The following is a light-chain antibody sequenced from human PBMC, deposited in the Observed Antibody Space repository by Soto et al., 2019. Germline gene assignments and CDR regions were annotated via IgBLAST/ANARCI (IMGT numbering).Light chain of an antibody. Sequence: EIVLTQSPGTLSLSPGERATLSCRASQSVSSNYLAWYQQKPGQAPRLLIYGASSRATGIPDRFSGSGSGTDFTLTISRLEPEDFAVYYCQQYIDWPPGTFGQGTAVEIK. CDR1: QSVSSNY. V-gene: IGKV3-20*01. CDR2: GAS. CDR3: QQYIDWPPGT. J-gene: IGKJ1*01.